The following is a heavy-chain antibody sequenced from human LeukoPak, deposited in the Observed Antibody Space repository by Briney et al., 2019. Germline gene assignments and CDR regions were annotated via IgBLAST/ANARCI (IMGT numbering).Heavy chain of an antibody. D-gene: IGHD6-19*01. CDR2: IIRKTGGGTT. CDR1: GFTLSKAW. V-gene: IGHV3-15*01. J-gene: IGHJ4*02. CDR3: TADLGGAVAGTPY. Sequence: GGSPRLSRADSGFTLSKAWMCWVRQTLREGLEWGCRIIRKTGGGTTDYAAPVEGRLTISRNDSKNTLYLQMNSLKTEDTAVYYCTADLGGAVAGTPYWGQGTLVTVSS.